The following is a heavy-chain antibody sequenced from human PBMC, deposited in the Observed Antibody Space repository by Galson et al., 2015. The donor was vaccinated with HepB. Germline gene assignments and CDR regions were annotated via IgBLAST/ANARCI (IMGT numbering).Heavy chain of an antibody. CDR3: AREEQDIVVVPAAIGGAFDI. CDR1: GYTFTSYA. CDR2: IIPIFGTA. V-gene: IGHV1-69*13. Sequence: SVKVSCKASGYTFTSYAISWVRQAPGQGLEWMGGIIPIFGTANYAQKFQGRVTITADESTSTAYMELSSLRSEDTAVYYCAREEQDIVVVPAAIGGAFDIWGQGTMVTVSS. D-gene: IGHD2-2*02. J-gene: IGHJ3*02.